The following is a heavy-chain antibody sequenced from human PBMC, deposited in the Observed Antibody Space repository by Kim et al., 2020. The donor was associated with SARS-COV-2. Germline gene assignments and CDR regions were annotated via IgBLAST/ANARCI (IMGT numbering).Heavy chain of an antibody. D-gene: IGHD3-10*01. Sequence: ASVKVSCKGSGYTFTRYAMHWVRQAPGQRLEWMGWINAGNGNTKYSQKFQGRVAITRDTSASTVYMELRSLRSEDTAVYYCAREGAAGGWFFSWFVPWGQ. J-gene: IGHJ5*02. CDR3: AREGAAGGWFFSWFVP. CDR2: INAGNGNT. V-gene: IGHV1-3*01. CDR1: GYTFTRYA.